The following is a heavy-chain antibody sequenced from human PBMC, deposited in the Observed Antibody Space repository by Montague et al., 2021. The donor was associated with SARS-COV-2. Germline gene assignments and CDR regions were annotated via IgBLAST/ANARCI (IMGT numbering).Heavy chain of an antibody. D-gene: IGHD6-6*01. CDR1: GFTFSSYE. Sequence: SLRLSCAASGFTFSSYEMTWVRQAPGKGLEWVSYISSSGSTIYYADSVKGRFTISRDNAKNSLYLQMNSLRAEDTAVYYCARVKPSIAARNYFDYWGQGTLVTVSS. V-gene: IGHV3-48*03. CDR2: ISSSGSTI. J-gene: IGHJ4*02. CDR3: ARVKPSIAARNYFDY.